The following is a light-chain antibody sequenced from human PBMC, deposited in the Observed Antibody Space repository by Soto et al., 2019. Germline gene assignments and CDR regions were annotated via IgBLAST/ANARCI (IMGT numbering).Light chain of an antibody. CDR1: QSISRT. Sequence: EILMTQSPATLSLSPCEGLTLSCRASQSISRTLAWYQQRPGQAPRLLIYGASSRATGVPARFSGSGSGTEFTLTISSLQSEDFAVYYCQQYNDWPLTFGGGTKVDIK. V-gene: IGKV3-15*01. J-gene: IGKJ4*01. CDR2: GAS. CDR3: QQYNDWPLT.